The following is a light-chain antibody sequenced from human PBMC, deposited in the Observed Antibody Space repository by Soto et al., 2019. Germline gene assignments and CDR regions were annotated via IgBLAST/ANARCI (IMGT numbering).Light chain of an antibody. CDR3: ISYAGSNLLYV. CDR1: SSDVGGYNY. V-gene: IGLV2-8*01. J-gene: IGLJ1*01. Sequence: QSVLTQPPSASGSPGQSVTISCTGTSSDVGGYNYVSWYQQHPGKAPKLMIYEVSKWPSGVPDRFSGSKSGNTASLTVSGLQAEDEADYYCISYAGSNLLYVFGTGTKLTVL. CDR2: EVS.